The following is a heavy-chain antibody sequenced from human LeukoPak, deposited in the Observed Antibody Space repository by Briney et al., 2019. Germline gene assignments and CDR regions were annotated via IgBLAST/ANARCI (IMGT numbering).Heavy chain of an antibody. CDR2: INPSGGST. CDR3: ARLYYYDSSGYYLGAFDI. D-gene: IGHD3-22*01. CDR1: GYTFTSYY. V-gene: IGHV1-46*01. Sequence: ALVKVSCKASGYTFTSYYMHWVRQAPGQGLEWMGIINPSGGSTSYAQKFQGRVTMTRDTSTSTVYMELSSLRSEDTAVYYCARLYYYDSSGYYLGAFDIWGQGTMVTVSS. J-gene: IGHJ3*02.